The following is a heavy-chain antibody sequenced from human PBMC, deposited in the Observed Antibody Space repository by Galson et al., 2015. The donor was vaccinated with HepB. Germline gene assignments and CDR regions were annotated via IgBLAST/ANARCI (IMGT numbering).Heavy chain of an antibody. V-gene: IGHV5-51*03. CDR3: ARRNYYGSGSYLISVDY. J-gene: IGHJ4*02. CDR2: IYPGASDT. D-gene: IGHD3-10*01. Sequence: QSGAEVKKPGESLKISCKGSGYSSTSYWIGWVRQMPGKGLEWMGIIYPGASDTRYSPSFQGQVTISADKSISTAYLQWSSLKASDTAMYYCARRNYYGSGSYLISVDYWGQGTLVTVSS. CDR1: GYSSTSYW.